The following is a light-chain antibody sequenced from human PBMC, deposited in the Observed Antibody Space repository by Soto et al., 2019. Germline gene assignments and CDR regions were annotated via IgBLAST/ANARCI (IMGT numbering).Light chain of an antibody. J-gene: IGKJ1*01. CDR2: DAS. CDR1: QSVSSY. V-gene: IGKV3-11*01. CDR3: QQRSNWPGT. Sequence: EVVMRQSPATLSVSPGERATLSCRASQSVSSYLAWYQQKPGQAPRLLIYDASNRATGIPARFSGSGSGTDFTLTISSLEPEDFAVYYCQQRSNWPGTFGQGSKVDI.